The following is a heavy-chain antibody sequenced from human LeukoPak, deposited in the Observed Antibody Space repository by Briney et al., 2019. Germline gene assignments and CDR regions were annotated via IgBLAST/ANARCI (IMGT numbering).Heavy chain of an antibody. CDR2: ISYDGSNK. CDR1: VVTFSSYG. CDR3: AKTGCAFGGYGDAFDI. J-gene: IGHJ3*02. D-gene: IGHD3-16*01. Sequence: PGGSLRVSSAAPVVTFSSYGMHGVRQAPDKGLGWVSVISYDGSNKYYADSVKGRFTISRDNSKNTLYLQMNSLRAEDTAVYYCAKTGCAFGGYGDAFDIWGQGTMVTVSS. V-gene: IGHV3-30*18.